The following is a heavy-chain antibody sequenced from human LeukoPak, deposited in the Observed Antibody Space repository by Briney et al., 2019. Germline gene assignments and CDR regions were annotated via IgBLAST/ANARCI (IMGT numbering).Heavy chain of an antibody. J-gene: IGHJ4*02. CDR3: AKVAAYYSDSSGYYYFDY. CDR1: GFTFSSYG. Sequence: SGGSLRLSCAASGFTFSSYGMHWVRQAPGKGLEWVAFIRYDGSNKYYADSVKGRFTISRDNSKNTLYLQMNSLRAEDTAVYYCAKVAAYYSDSSGYYYFDYWGQGTLVTVSS. V-gene: IGHV3-30*02. CDR2: IRYDGSNK. D-gene: IGHD3-22*01.